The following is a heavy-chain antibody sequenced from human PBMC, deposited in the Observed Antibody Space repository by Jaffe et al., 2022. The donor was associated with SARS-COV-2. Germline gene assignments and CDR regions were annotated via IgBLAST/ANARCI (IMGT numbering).Heavy chain of an antibody. CDR3: ARDTPAPQSARVVNAPFDS. D-gene: IGHD2-21*01. V-gene: IGHV3-7*03. CDR1: GFPFSSYW. Sequence: EVQLVESGGGLVQPGGSLRLSCAASGFPFSSYWMNWVRQAPGRGLEWVANIKQDGSEIHYVDSVKGRFTISRDNAKNSLYLQMNSLRAEDTAVYYCARDTPAPQSARVVNAPFDSWGQGTLVTVSS. CDR2: IKQDGSEI. J-gene: IGHJ4*02.